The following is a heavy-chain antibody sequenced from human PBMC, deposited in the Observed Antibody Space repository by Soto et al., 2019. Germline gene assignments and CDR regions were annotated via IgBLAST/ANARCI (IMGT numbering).Heavy chain of an antibody. CDR3: AADRQCTSARCLPYNFDC. V-gene: IGHV1-58*02. J-gene: IGHJ4*02. CDR1: GFTFSRSA. Sequence: QKQLVQSGPEGKKPGTSVKVSCKASGFTFSRSAIQWVRQARGQRPEWIGWIVVGSGDTNYAQKFQERVSITRDTSTSTAYMELTGLRSEDTAVYFCAADRQCTSARCLPYNFDCWGQGTLVTVSS. D-gene: IGHD2-8*01. CDR2: IVVGSGDT.